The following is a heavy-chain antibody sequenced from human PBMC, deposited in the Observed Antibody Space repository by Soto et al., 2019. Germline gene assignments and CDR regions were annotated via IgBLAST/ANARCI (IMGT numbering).Heavy chain of an antibody. CDR2: ISAYNGDT. V-gene: IGHV1-18*04. CDR1: GYTFTSYG. J-gene: IGHJ5*02. CDR3: ARDQEYSTSGLYWFDL. D-gene: IGHD6-6*01. Sequence: VQLVQSGAEVKKPGASVKVSCKASGYTFTSYGITWVRQAPGQDLEWMGWISAYNGDTNYAQRLQGRVTMTTDTYTSTVYMELKSRTSDDTAVYYCARDQEYSTSGLYWFDLWGQGTLVTVSS.